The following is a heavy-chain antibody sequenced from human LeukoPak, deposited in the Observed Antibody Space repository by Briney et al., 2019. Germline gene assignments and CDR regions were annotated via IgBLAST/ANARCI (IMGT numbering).Heavy chain of an antibody. CDR1: GFTFSSYS. D-gene: IGHD1-26*01. CDR3: ARDRGSGTEFDY. V-gene: IGHV3-21*01. CDR2: ISSSSSYI. Sequence: GGSLRLSCAASGFTFSSYSMNWVRQAPGKGLEWVSSISSSSSYIYYADSVKGRFTISRDNAKNSLYLQMNSLRAEDTAVYYCARDRGSGTEFDYWGQGTLVTVSS. J-gene: IGHJ4*02.